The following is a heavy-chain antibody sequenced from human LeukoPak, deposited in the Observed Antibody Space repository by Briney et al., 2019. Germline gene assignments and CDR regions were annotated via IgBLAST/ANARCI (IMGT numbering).Heavy chain of an antibody. D-gene: IGHD2-21*02. Sequence: GGSLRLSCTASGFTFSTYWMNWYRQAPGKGLEWVGNINQDASEINYVDSVRGRFTISRDNAKNSLHLQMNSLRAEDTAVYYCATDRDNSDWQKRFDSWGQGTLVTVSS. CDR1: GFTFSTYW. J-gene: IGHJ4*02. V-gene: IGHV3-7*01. CDR3: ATDRDNSDWQKRFDS. CDR2: INQDASEI.